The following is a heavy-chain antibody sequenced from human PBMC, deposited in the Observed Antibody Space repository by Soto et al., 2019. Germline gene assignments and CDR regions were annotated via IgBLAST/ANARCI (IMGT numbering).Heavy chain of an antibody. J-gene: IGHJ6*02. D-gene: IGHD2-2*01. CDR1: GGSVSSYY. Sequence: PSETLSLTCTFSGGSVSSYYWSWIRQPAGKGLEWIGRIYTSGSTNYNPSLKSRVTMSLDTSKNQFSLKLTSVTAADTALYYCARGNCSSPNCYSFSGYYGMDVWGQGTTVTVSS. CDR3: ARGNCSSPNCYSFSGYYGMDV. V-gene: IGHV4-4*07. CDR2: IYTSGST.